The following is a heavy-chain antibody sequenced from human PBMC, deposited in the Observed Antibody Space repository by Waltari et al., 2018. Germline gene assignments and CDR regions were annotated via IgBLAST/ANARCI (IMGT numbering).Heavy chain of an antibody. CDR3: ARPSTEYYYYYYYMDV. CDR1: GLPFSNYQ. J-gene: IGHJ6*03. CDR2: ISNSGSTV. V-gene: IGHV3-48*03. Sequence: EVQVVESGGGLVQPGGSLRLSCAASGLPFSNYQMNWVRQAPGKGLEWVSYISNSGSTVYYADSVKGRFTISRDNAKNSLYLEMNSLRAEDTAVYYCARPSTEYYYYYYYMDVWGKGTTVTVS.